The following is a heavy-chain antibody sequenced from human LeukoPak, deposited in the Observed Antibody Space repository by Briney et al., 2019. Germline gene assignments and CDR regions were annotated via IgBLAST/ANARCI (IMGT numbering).Heavy chain of an antibody. D-gene: IGHD1-7*01. J-gene: IGHJ4*02. CDR2: ISGSGDST. CDR3: AKDRNWNFPPLDY. Sequence: SXVXQAPXXXLEXVSAISGSGDSTYYADSVKGRFTISRDNSKNTLYLQMNSLRAEDTAVYYCAKDRNWNFPPLDYWGQGTLVTVSS. V-gene: IGHV3-23*01.